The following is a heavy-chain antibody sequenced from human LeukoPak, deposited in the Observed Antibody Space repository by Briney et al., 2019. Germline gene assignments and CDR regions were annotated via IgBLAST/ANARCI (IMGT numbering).Heavy chain of an antibody. J-gene: IGHJ4*02. CDR1: GFTFSSYA. CDR3: ARGHYYDSSGYYLG. V-gene: IGHV3-30-3*01. CDR2: ISYDGSNK. Sequence: GSLRLSCAASGFTFSSYAMHWVRQAPGKGLEWVAVISYDGSNKYYADSVKGRFTTSRDNSKNTLYLQMNSLRAEDTAVYYCARGHYYDSSGYYLGWGQGTLVTVSS. D-gene: IGHD3-22*01.